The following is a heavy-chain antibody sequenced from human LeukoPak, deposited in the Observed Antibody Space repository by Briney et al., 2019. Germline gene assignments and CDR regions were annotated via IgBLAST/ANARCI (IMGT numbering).Heavy chain of an antibody. D-gene: IGHD4-17*01. J-gene: IGHJ6*03. CDR3: AKNGGHTTENYYMDV. CDR2: ISNIATI. Sequence: GGSLRLSCAASGFTFRSYAMTWVRQAPGKGLEWVSEISNIATINYADSVKGRFTMSRDNPKNTLYLQMNSLRAEDTAVYYCAKNGGHTTENYYMDVWGKGTTVTVSS. V-gene: IGHV3-23*01. CDR1: GFTFRSYA.